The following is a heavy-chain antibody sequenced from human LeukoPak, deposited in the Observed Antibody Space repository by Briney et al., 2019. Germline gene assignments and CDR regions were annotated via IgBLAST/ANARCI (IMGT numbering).Heavy chain of an antibody. CDR3: ATDVAHNWFDP. V-gene: IGHV1-18*01. D-gene: IGHD2-21*01. CDR1: GYTFTSYG. J-gene: IGHJ5*02. Sequence: ASVKVSCKVSGYTFTSYGISWVRQAPGQGLEWMGWISAYNGNTNYAQKVQGRVTMTTDTSTSTAYMEPRSLRSDDTAVYYCATDVAHNWFDPWGQGTLVTVSS. CDR2: ISAYNGNT.